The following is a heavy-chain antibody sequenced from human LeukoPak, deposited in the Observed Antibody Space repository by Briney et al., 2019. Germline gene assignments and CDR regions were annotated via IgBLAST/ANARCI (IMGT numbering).Heavy chain of an antibody. J-gene: IGHJ4*02. V-gene: IGHV3-30*03. CDR3: ARDLTGASLY. CDR1: GFSFSNYA. CDR2: ISYDGSNK. Sequence: GGSLRLSCATSGFSFSNYAMHWLRQAPGKGLEWVTVISYDGSNKYYADSVKGRFTISRDNSKNTLYLQMNSLRAEDTAVYYCARDLTGASLYWGQGTLVTVSS. D-gene: IGHD7-27*01.